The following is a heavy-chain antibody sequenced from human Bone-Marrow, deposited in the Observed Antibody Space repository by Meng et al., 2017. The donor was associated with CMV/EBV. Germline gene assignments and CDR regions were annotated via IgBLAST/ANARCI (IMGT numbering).Heavy chain of an antibody. CDR3: AIGLELRH. Sequence: SLKISCATSGFTFDDYAMHWVRQAPGKGLEWVSGISWNSGSIGYADSVKGRFTISRDNAKNSLYLQMNSLRAEDTALYYCAIGLELRHWGQGTLVTVPQ. CDR2: ISWNSGSI. V-gene: IGHV3-9*01. CDR1: GFTFDDYA. D-gene: IGHD1-7*01. J-gene: IGHJ4*02.